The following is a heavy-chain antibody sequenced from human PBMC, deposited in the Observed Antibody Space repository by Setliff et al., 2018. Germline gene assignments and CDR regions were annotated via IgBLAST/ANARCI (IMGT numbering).Heavy chain of an antibody. V-gene: IGHV4-34*10. CDR2: INHSGNT. CDR3: ARLSWNGLRYYGLDV. J-gene: IGHJ6*02. D-gene: IGHD3-3*01. CDR1: GVSLSDYY. Sequence: SETLSLTCTVYGVSLSDYYWGWVRQSPGKGLDWIGEINHSGNTNYDPSLEGRISISVDTSKNQFSLKLRSVTAADTAVYYCARLSWNGLRYYGLDVWGQGTTVTVSS.